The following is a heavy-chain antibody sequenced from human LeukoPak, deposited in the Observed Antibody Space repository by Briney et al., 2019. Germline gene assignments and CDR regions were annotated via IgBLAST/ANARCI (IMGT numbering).Heavy chain of an antibody. CDR3: ARDVSSSTRAFDI. V-gene: IGHV3-21*01. J-gene: IGHJ3*02. Sequence: GGSLRLSCAASGFTFSSYSMNWVRQAPGKGLEWVSSISSSSSYIYYADSVKGRFTISRDNAKNSLYLQMNNLRGEDTAVYYCARDVSSSTRAFDIWGQGTMVAVS. CDR1: GFTFSSYS. CDR2: ISSSSSYI. D-gene: IGHD2-8*01.